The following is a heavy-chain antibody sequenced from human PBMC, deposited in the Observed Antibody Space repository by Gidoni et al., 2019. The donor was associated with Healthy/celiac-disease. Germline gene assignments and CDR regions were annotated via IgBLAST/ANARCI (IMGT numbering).Heavy chain of an antibody. CDR2: ISYDGSNK. Sequence: QVQLVESGGGVVQPGRSLSLSFAASGFTFSSYAMHWVRQAPGKGLEWVAVISYDGSNKYYADSVKGRFTISRDNSKNTLYLQMNSLRAEDTAVYYCARTWIQLWYLDYWGQGTLVTVSS. J-gene: IGHJ4*02. CDR3: ARTWIQLWYLDY. V-gene: IGHV3-30-3*01. CDR1: GFTFSSYA. D-gene: IGHD5-18*01.